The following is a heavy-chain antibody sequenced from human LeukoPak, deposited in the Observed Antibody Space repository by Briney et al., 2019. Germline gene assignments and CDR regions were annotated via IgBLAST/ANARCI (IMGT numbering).Heavy chain of an antibody. D-gene: IGHD1-26*01. J-gene: IGHJ3*02. CDR2: MNPNSGNT. CDR1: GYTFTSYD. Sequence: ASVKVSCKASGYTFTSYDINWVRQAPGQGLEWMGWMNPNSGNTGYAQKFQGRVTMTRNTSISTAYMELSSLRSEDTAVYYCEREWELRPQGAFDIWGQGTMVTVSS. V-gene: IGHV1-8*01. CDR3: EREWELRPQGAFDI.